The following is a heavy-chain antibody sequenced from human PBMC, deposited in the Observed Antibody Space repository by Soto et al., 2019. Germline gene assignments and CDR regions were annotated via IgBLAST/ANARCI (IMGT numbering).Heavy chain of an antibody. J-gene: IGHJ6*02. CDR3: ARGGRIVDTGIGYYYYHAMDV. CDR2: IIPIFGTA. CDR1: GGTFSSYA. V-gene: IGHV1-69*05. D-gene: IGHD5-18*01. Sequence: ASVTVSCNASGGTFSSYAISWVRQAPGQGLEWMGGIIPIFGTANYAQKCQDRVTITTDESTGTADMELGSLRSEDTAVYYCARGGRIVDTGIGYYYYHAMDVWGQGTTVTVSS.